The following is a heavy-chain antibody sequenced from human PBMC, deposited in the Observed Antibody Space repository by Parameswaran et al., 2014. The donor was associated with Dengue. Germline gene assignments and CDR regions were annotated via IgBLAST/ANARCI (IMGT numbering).Heavy chain of an antibody. V-gene: IGHV1-2*02. Sequence: WVRQAPGQGLEWMGWINPNSGGTNYAQKFQGRVTMTRDTSISTAYMELSSLRSDDSALYYCALLGYCGGGSCFSGGPYWGQGTLVTVSS. CDR3: ALLGYCGGGSCFSGGPY. CDR2: INPNSGGT. D-gene: IGHD2-15*01. J-gene: IGHJ4*02.